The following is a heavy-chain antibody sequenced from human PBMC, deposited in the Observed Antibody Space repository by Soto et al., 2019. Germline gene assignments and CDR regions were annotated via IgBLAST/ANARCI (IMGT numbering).Heavy chain of an antibody. CDR1: GGTFSSYT. CDR2: IIPILGIA. D-gene: IGHD3-10*01. V-gene: IGHV1-69*04. CDR3: AREKGGSGSYYKNFIDY. Sequence: ASVKVSCKASGGTFSSYTISWVRQAPGQGLEWMGRIIPILGIANYAQKFQGRVTITADKSTSTAYMELSSLRSEDTAVYYCAREKGGSGSYYKNFIDYWGQGTLVTVSS. J-gene: IGHJ4*02.